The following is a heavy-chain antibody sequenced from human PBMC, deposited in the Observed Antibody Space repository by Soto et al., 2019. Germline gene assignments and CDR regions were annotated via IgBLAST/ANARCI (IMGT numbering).Heavy chain of an antibody. D-gene: IGHD5-12*01. CDR2: IYPGDSDT. V-gene: IGHV5-51*01. Sequence: GESLKISCQASGYTFTKYWVGWVRQMPGKGLEWMGIIYPGDSDTRYSPSFQGQVTISADKSISTAYLQWSSLKASDTAMYYCARPVTEGMATLYFDYWGQGTLVTVSS. J-gene: IGHJ4*02. CDR3: ARPVTEGMATLYFDY. CDR1: GYTFTKYW.